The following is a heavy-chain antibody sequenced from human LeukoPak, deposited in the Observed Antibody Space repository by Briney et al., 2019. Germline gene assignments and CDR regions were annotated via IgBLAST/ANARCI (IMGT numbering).Heavy chain of an antibody. V-gene: IGHV3-15*01. CDR2: IKSKTDGGTT. D-gene: IGHD2-15*01. CDR1: GFTFSNAW. Sequence: PGGSLRLSCAASGFTFSNAWMNWVRQAPGKGLEWVDRIKSKTDGGTTDYAAPVKGRFTISRDDSKTTLYLQMNSLKTEDTAVYYCTTRYCSGGRCDYWGQGALVTVSS. CDR3: TTRYCSGGRCDY. J-gene: IGHJ4*02.